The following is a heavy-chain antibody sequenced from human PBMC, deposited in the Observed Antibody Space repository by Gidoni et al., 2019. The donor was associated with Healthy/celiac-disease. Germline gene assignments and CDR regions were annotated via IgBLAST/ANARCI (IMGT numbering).Heavy chain of an antibody. D-gene: IGHD3-10*01. Sequence: QVQLVESGGGVVQPGRSLRLYCAAPGFPFSRYAMHWVRQAPGKGLEWVAVISYDGSNKYYADSGKGRFTISRDNSKNTLYLQMNSLRAEDTAVYYCARDGGTMVRGFERDAFDIWGQGTMVTVSS. V-gene: IGHV3-30-3*01. CDR2: ISYDGSNK. J-gene: IGHJ3*02. CDR3: ARDGGTMVRGFERDAFDI. CDR1: GFPFSRYA.